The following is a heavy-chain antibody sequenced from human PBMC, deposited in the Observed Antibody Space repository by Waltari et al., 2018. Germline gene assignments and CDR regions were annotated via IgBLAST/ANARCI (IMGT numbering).Heavy chain of an antibody. V-gene: IGHV4-39*07. J-gene: IGHJ5*01. D-gene: IGHD3-22*01. CDR1: DDSTRYSSYF. Sequence: LQLQESGPGLVKASETLSLNCTVSDDSTRYSSYFWGWIRQPPGKGLEWIGSVYISGTTYYNPSLKGRVTMSLETSKNQFSLKLKSVTAVDTAVYYCARGGYYYDTLGDSWGQGTLVTVSS. CDR3: ARGGYYYDTLGDS. CDR2: VYISGTT.